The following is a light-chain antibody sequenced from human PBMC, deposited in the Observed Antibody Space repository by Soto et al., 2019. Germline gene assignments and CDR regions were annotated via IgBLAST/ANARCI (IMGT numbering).Light chain of an antibody. CDR1: QSSY. CDR2: GAS. Sequence: EIVLTQSPGTLSLSPGERATLSCRASQSSYLAWYQQKPGQAPRLLIYGASSRATGIPDRFSGSGSGTDFTLTISRLEPEAFAVYYCQQYGRSPRTFGQGTKVEIK. V-gene: IGKV3-20*01. J-gene: IGKJ1*01. CDR3: QQYGRSPRT.